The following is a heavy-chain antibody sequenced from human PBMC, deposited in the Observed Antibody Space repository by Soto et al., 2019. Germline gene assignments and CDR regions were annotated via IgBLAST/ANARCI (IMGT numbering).Heavy chain of an antibody. Sequence: VQLVQSGDEVKKPGSSVKVSCKASGGTFSTYATSWVRQAPGQGLEWMGMIIPMFGTATYAQKFQGRVTITADKSTRTAHRGLSSLRSADTAVYYCARDEGGSCDQLDSWGQGTLVTVSS. J-gene: IGHJ5*01. CDR3: ARDEGGSCDQLDS. D-gene: IGHD2-15*01. CDR1: GGTFSTYA. CDR2: IIPMFGTA. V-gene: IGHV1-69*06.